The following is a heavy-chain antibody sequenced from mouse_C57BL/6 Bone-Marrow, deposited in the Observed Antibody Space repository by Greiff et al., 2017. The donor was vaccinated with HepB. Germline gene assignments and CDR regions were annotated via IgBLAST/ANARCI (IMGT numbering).Heavy chain of an antibody. D-gene: IGHD2-10*02. V-gene: IGHV8-8*01. CDR1: GFSLSTFGMG. Sequence: QVQLKESGPGILQPSQSLSLPCSFSGFSLSTFGMGVGWIRQPSGKGLEWLAHIWWDDDKYYNPALKSRLTISKDTSKNQVFLKIANVDTADTATYYCARSPPRWDFDGWGTGTTVTVSS. CDR3: ARSPPRWDFDG. J-gene: IGHJ1*03. CDR2: IWWDDDK.